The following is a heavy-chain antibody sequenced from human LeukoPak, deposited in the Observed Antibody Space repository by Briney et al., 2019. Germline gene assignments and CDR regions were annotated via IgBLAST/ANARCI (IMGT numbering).Heavy chain of an antibody. CDR3: TRDNGLDV. V-gene: IGHV3-74*01. CDR1: VCTFGSYR. Sequence: GGSLRLSCAASVCTFGSYRMSWVRKAPWKGLMWVSQINSDGSATSCADPVKGRCTISRDNAKNMLYLEMNSLRVEDTAVYFCTRDNGLDVWGQGTTVTVSS. J-gene: IGHJ6*02. CDR2: INSDGSAT.